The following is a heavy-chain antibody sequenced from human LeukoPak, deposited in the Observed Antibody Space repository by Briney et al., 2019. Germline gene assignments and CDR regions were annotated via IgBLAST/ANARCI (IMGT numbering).Heavy chain of an antibody. V-gene: IGHV1-69*01. CDR3: AGSGYSYGYY. D-gene: IGHD5-18*01. Sequence: GSSVKVSCKASGGTFSSYAISWVRQAPGQGLEWMGGIIPIFGTANYAQKFQGRVTITADESTSTAYMGLSSLRSEDTAVYYCAGSGYSYGYYWGQGTLVTVSS. CDR2: IIPIFGTA. J-gene: IGHJ4*02. CDR1: GGTFSSYA.